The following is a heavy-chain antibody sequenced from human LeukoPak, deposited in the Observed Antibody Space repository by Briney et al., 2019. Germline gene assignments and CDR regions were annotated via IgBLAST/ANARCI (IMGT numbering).Heavy chain of an antibody. J-gene: IGHJ5*02. CDR3: ARDSHHNLRRYCSSTSRYGLDP. CDR2: INPNSGGT. D-gene: IGHD2-2*01. CDR1: GYTFTGYY. Sequence: ASVKVSCKASGYTFTGYYMHWVRQAPGQGLEWMGWINPNSGGTNYAQKFQGRVTMTRDTSISTAYMELSRLRSDDTAVYYCARDSHHNLRRYCSSTSRYGLDPWGQGTLVTVSS. V-gene: IGHV1-2*02.